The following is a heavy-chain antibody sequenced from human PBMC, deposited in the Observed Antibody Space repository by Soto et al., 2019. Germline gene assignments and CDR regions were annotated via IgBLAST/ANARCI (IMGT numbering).Heavy chain of an antibody. J-gene: IGHJ4*02. CDR2: ISGSGGST. CDR1: GFTFSSYA. CDR3: AKALLEGGSNHQGG. Sequence: GGSLRLSCAASGFTFSSYAMSWVRQAPGKGLEWVSAISGSGGSTYYADSVKGRFTISRDNSKNTLYLQMNSLRAEDTAVYYCAKALLEGGSNHQGGWGQGTLVTVSS. V-gene: IGHV3-23*01. D-gene: IGHD6-13*01.